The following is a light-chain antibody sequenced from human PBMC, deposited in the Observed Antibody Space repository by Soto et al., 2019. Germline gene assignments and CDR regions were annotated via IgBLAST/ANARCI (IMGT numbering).Light chain of an antibody. CDR1: QSVSFY. V-gene: IGKV3-11*01. Sequence: EIVLTQSPATLSLSPGEGATLSCRASQSVSFYFAWYQQRPGRAPRLLIYDASNRATGIPARFSGSGSGTDFTLTISSLEPEDFAVYYCQQRSKWPLTFGQGTRLEIK. J-gene: IGKJ5*01. CDR3: QQRSKWPLT. CDR2: DAS.